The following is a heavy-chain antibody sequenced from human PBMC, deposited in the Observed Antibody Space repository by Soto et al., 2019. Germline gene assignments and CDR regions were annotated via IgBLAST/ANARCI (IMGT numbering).Heavy chain of an antibody. CDR2: MNPNSGNT. D-gene: IGHD3-3*01. CDR1: GYTFTSYD. V-gene: IGHV1-8*01. J-gene: IGHJ4*02. CDR3: ARGTAFWSGYGYDY. Sequence: ASVKVSCKASGYTFTSYDINWVRQATGQGLEWMGWMNPNSGNTGYAQKFQGRVTMTRSTSISTAYMELSSLRSEDTAVYYCARGTAFWSGYGYDYWGQGTLVTVSS.